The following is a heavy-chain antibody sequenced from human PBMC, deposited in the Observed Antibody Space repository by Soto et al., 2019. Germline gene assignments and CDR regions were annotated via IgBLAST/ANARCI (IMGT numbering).Heavy chain of an antibody. J-gene: IGHJ4*02. V-gene: IGHV3-23*01. D-gene: IGHD3-9*01. Sequence: EVQALASGGGLVQPGESLRLSCAVSGFTFSRYAMNWVRQAPGKGLEWVSGLSGSGDSTYYADSVKGRFTISRDNSKNTLHLQMNSLRGEDTAVYYCAKDLFPDILTRSPLDFWGQGSLVTVSS. CDR3: AKDLFPDILTRSPLDF. CDR1: GFTFSRYA. CDR2: LSGSGDST.